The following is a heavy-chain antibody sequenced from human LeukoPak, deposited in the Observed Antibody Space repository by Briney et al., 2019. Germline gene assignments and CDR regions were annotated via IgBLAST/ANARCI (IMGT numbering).Heavy chain of an antibody. V-gene: IGHV3-23*01. CDR2: ISGGSGST. CDR1: GFTFSSYA. Sequence: PGGSLRLSCAAPGFTFSSYAMSWVRQAPGKGLAWVSTISGGSGSTYCADSVKGRFTISRDNSKNTLYLQMNSPRDEDTAVYYCAKHRFESGGYHSTDWGQGTLVTVSS. J-gene: IGHJ4*02. CDR3: AKHRFESGGYHSTD. D-gene: IGHD3-22*01.